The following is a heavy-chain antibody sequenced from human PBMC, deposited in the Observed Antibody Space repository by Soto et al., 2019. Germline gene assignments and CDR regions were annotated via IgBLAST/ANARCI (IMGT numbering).Heavy chain of an antibody. Sequence: GGSLRLSCAASGFTFSSYAMSWVRQAPGKGLEWVSAISGSGGSTYYADSVKGRFTISRDNSKNTLYLQKNSLRAEDKAVYYCAKVYGEYGGDYFDYWGQGTLVNVSS. J-gene: IGHJ4*02. D-gene: IGHD4-17*01. CDR1: GFTFSSYA. CDR3: AKVYGEYGGDYFDY. V-gene: IGHV3-23*01. CDR2: ISGSGGST.